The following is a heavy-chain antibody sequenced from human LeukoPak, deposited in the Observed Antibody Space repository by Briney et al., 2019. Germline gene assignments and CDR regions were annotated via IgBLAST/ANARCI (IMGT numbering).Heavy chain of an antibody. Sequence: ASVKASCKASGYTFTSYYMHWVRQAPGQGLEWMGIINPSGGSTNYAQKFQGRVTMTRDTSISTAYMELSRLRSDDTAVYYCARDCSGGTDRDPANWFDPWGQGTLVTVSS. CDR2: INPSGGST. V-gene: IGHV1-46*01. J-gene: IGHJ5*02. CDR3: ARDCSGGTDRDPANWFDP. CDR1: GYTFTSYY. D-gene: IGHD3-10*02.